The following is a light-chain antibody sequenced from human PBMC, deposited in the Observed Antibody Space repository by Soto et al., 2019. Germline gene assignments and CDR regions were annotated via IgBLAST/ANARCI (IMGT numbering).Light chain of an antibody. CDR3: SSYTSSSTQV. CDR1: SSDVGGYNY. J-gene: IGLJ3*02. Sequence: QSALTQPPSVSGSPGQSITISCTGTSSDVGGYNYVSWYQQHPGKAPKLMIYDVSNRPSGVSNRFSGSKSGNTASLTISGLQAEDEADYYCSSYTSSSTQVFGGGTQLTVL. CDR2: DVS. V-gene: IGLV2-14*01.